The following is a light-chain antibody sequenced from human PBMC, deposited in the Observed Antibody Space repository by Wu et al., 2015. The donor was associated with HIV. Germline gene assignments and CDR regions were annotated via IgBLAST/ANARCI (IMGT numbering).Light chain of an antibody. V-gene: IGKV1-NL1*01. Sequence: DIQMTQSPSSLSASVGDRVTITCRASQGISNSLAWYQQRPGKAPKLLLYAASRLESGVASRFSGSGSGTDYTLTIISLQPEDVATYSCQQYYTTPWTFGQGTKVEIK. CDR1: QGISNS. CDR2: AAS. J-gene: IGKJ1*01. CDR3: QQYYTTPWT.